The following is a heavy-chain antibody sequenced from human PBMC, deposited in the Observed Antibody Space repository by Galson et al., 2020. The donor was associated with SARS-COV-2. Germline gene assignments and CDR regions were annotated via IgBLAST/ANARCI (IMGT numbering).Heavy chain of an antibody. J-gene: IGHJ6*02. D-gene: IGHD3-9*01. V-gene: IGHV1-18*01. CDR3: ARRFPYYDILTGYYGYGMDV. Sequence: ASVKVSCKASGYTFTSYGTSWVRQAPGQGLEWMGWISAYNGNTNYAQKLQGRVTMTTDTSTSTAYMELRSLRSDDTAVYYCARRFPYYDILTGYYGYGMDVWGQGTTVTVSS. CDR1: GYTFTSYG. CDR2: ISAYNGNT.